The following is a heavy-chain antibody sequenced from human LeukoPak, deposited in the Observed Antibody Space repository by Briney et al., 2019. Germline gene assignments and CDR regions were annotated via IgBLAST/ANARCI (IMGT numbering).Heavy chain of an antibody. Sequence: ASVKVSGKASGYTFTSYGISWVRQAPGQGLEWMGWISAYSGNTNYAQKLQGRVTMTTDTSTSTAYMELRSLRSDDTAVYYCARGQVHDYVWGSYRYPFDYWGQGTLVTVSS. CDR3: ARGQVHDYVWGSYRYPFDY. D-gene: IGHD3-16*02. J-gene: IGHJ4*02. CDR1: GYTFTSYG. V-gene: IGHV1-18*01. CDR2: ISAYSGNT.